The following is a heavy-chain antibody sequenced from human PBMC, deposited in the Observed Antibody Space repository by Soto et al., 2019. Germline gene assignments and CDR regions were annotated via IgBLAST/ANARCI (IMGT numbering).Heavy chain of an antibody. CDR2: IIPIFGTA. Sequence: GASVKVSCKASGGTFSSYAISWVRQAPGQGLEWMGGIIPIFGTANYAQKFQGRVTITADKSTSTAYMELSSLRSEDTAVYYCARYGSDGDYVWFDPWCQGPLVTVSS. V-gene: IGHV1-69*06. D-gene: IGHD4-17*01. CDR3: ARYGSDGDYVWFDP. J-gene: IGHJ5*02. CDR1: GGTFSSYA.